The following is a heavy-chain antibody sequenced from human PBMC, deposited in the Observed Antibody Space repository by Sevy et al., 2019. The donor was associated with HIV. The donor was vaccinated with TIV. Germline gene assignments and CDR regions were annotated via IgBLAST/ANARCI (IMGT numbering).Heavy chain of an antibody. CDR2: IWYDGSNK. CDR3: ARDPRDIGYYYGMDV. V-gene: IGHV3-33*01. CDR1: GFTFSSYG. D-gene: IGHD5-12*01. J-gene: IGHJ6*02. Sequence: GGSLRLSCAASGFTFSSYGMHWVRQAPGKGLEWVAVIWYDGSNKYYAHSVKGRFTISRDNSKNTLYLQMNSLRAEDTAVYYCARDPRDIGYYYGMDVWGQGTTVTVSS.